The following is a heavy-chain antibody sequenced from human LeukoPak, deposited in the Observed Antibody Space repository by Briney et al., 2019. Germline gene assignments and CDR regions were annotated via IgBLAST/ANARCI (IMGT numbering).Heavy chain of an antibody. CDR1: GYTFTSYD. CDR3: ARGQDYYDSSGYYFGYYYYGMDV. J-gene: IGHJ6*02. CDR2: MNPNSGNT. Sequence: ASVKVSCKASGYTFTSYDINWVRQATGRGLEWMGWMNPNSGNTGYAQKFQGRVTMTRNTSISTAYMELSSLRSEDTAVYYCARGQDYYDSSGYYFGYYYYGMDVRGQGTTVTVSS. V-gene: IGHV1-8*01. D-gene: IGHD3-22*01.